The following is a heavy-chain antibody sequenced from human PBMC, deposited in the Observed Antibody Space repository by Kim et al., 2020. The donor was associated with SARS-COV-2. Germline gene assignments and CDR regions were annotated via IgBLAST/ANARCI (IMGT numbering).Heavy chain of an antibody. CDR2: IYSGGST. V-gene: IGHV3-66*01. CDR1: GFTVSSNY. D-gene: IGHD2-2*01. CDR3: AREWGPAANYYYYYGMDV. J-gene: IGHJ6*02. Sequence: GGSLRLSCAASGFTVSSNYMSWVRQAPGKGLEWVSVIYSGGSTYYADSVKGRFTISRDNSKNTLYLQMNSLRAEDTAVYYCAREWGPAANYYYYYGMDVWGQGTTVTVSS.